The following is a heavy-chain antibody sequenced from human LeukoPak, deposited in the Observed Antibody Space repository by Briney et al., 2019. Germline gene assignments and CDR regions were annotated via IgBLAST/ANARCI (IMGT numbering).Heavy chain of an antibody. V-gene: IGHV4-59*08. Sequence: SETLSLTCTVSGGSISSYYWSWIRQPPGKGLEWIGYIFYSGSTNYSPSLKSRVTISVDTSKNQFSLNLSSVTAADTAVYYCARQTGSSQIVAATTRFDPWGQGTLVTVSS. D-gene: IGHD1-26*01. J-gene: IGHJ5*02. CDR2: IFYSGST. CDR1: GGSISSYY. CDR3: ARQTGSSQIVAATTRFDP.